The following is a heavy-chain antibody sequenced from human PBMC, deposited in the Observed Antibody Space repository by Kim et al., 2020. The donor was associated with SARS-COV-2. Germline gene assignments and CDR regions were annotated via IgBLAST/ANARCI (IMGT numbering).Heavy chain of an antibody. CDR2: INPRGGST. D-gene: IGHD1-20*01. V-gene: IGHV1-46*01. Sequence: ASVKVSCKASGYTFISYYMHWVRQAPGQGFEWMGIINPRGGSTTYAQKFQGRVTMTRDTSTSTVYMELSSLRSEDTAVYYCARVVNWNDVSPFYWGQGTLVTVSS. J-gene: IGHJ4*02. CDR3: ARVVNWNDVSPFY. CDR1: GYTFISYY.